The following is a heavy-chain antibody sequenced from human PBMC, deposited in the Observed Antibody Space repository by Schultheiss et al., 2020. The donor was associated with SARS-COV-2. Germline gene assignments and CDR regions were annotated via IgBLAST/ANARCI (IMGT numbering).Heavy chain of an antibody. CDR1: GGSISSSSYY. J-gene: IGHJ6*02. D-gene: IGHD6-25*01. V-gene: IGHV4-39*07. Sequence: SQTLSLTCTVSGGSISSSSYYWGWIRQPPGKGLEWIGRINISGNTNYNPSLRSRVTMSTDTSENQFSLQLNSVTAADTAVYYCARDNGFYAMDVWGQGTTVTVSS. CDR3: ARDNGFYAMDV. CDR2: INISGNT.